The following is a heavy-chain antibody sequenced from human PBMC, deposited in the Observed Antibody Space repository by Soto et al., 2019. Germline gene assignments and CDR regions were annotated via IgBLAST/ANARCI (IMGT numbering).Heavy chain of an antibody. CDR3: ARMRIFGVDYYYMDV. Sequence: GGSLRLSCAASGFTFSSYWMSWVRQAPGKGLEWVANIKQDGSEKYYVDSVKGRFTISRDNAKNALYLQMNSLRAEDTAVYYCARMRIFGVDYYYMDVWGKGTTVTVSS. J-gene: IGHJ6*03. D-gene: IGHD3-3*01. CDR1: GFTFSSYW. CDR2: IKQDGSEK. V-gene: IGHV3-7*01.